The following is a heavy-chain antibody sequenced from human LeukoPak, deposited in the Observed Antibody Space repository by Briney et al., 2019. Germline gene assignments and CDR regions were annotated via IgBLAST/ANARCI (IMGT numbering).Heavy chain of an antibody. J-gene: IGHJ6*03. CDR2: IYHSGST. Sequence: SETLSLTCTLSGYSISSGYYWGWIRQPPGKGLEWIGSIYHSGSTYYNPSLKSRVTISVDTSKNQFSLKLSSVTAADTAVYYCARGRRMSYYYMDVWGKGTTVTVSS. CDR3: ARGRRMSYYYMDV. V-gene: IGHV4-38-2*02. CDR1: GYSISSGYY.